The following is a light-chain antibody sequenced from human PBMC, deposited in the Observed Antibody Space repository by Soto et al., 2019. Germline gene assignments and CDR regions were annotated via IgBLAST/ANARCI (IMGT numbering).Light chain of an antibody. CDR1: QSVSGSY. V-gene: IGKV3-20*01. CDR3: YQYDTSPWT. J-gene: IGKJ1*01. CDR2: DAS. Sequence: EIVMTQSPGTLSLSPGEAATLSCMASQSVSGSYLAWYQQKPDQAPRLVIYDASTRATGIPDRFRGSGSGTHFTLTISRLEPEDFAVYYCYQYDTSPWTFGQGTKVEI.